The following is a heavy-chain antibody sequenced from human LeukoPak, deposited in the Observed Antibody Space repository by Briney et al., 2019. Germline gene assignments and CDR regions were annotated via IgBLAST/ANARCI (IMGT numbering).Heavy chain of an antibody. Sequence: PSETLSLTCTVSAGISSFYWSWLRQPPGKRLEWIGYVFHTGHTNYNPSLKSRVTMSIDPSKDQFSLEVTSVTAADTAVYYCAGSIFGYPWFDPWGQGTLVTVSS. V-gene: IGHV4-59*01. CDR1: AGISSFY. J-gene: IGHJ5*02. CDR2: VFHTGHT. D-gene: IGHD3-9*01. CDR3: AGSIFGYPWFDP.